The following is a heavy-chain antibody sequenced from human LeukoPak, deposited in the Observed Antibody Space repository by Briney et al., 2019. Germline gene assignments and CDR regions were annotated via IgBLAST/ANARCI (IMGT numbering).Heavy chain of an antibody. D-gene: IGHD2-2*01. CDR3: ARDGGTSSIYYYYYMDV. V-gene: IGHV1-18*04. J-gene: IGHJ6*03. CDR2: ITAYTGNT. CDR1: GYTFTSYY. Sequence: GASVKVSCKASGYTFTSYYMHWVRQAPGQGLEWMGWITAYTGNTNYAQKLQGRLTMTTDTSTSTAYMELRSLRSDDTAVYYCARDGGTSSIYYYYYMDVWGKGTTVTVSS.